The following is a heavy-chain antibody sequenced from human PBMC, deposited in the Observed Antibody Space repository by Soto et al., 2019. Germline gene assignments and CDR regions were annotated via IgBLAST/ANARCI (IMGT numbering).Heavy chain of an antibody. V-gene: IGHV4-39*01. CDR2: IYYSGST. D-gene: IGHD6-19*01. J-gene: IGHJ4*02. Sequence: QLQLQESGPGLVKPSETLSLTCTVSGGSISSSSYYWGWIRQPPGKGLEWIGSIYYSGSTYYNPSSKRRAPLSVDTSKNQFSLRRSSVTAADTAVYHCASRSSGWGDFDYWGQGTLVTVSS. CDR1: GGSISSSSYY. CDR3: ASRSSGWGDFDY.